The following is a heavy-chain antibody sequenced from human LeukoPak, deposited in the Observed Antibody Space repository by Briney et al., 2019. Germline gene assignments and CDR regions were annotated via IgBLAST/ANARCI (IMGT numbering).Heavy chain of an antibody. V-gene: IGHV1-46*01. CDR3: ARDWAITMVQGVILTLEALDY. J-gene: IGHJ4*02. CDR1: GYTFTSYY. CDR2: INSSGGST. Sequence: ASVKVSCKASGYTFTSYYMHWVRQAPGQGLEWMGIINSSGGSTSYAQKFQGRVTMTRDTSTSTVYMELSSLKSEDTAVYYCARDWAITMVQGVILTLEALDYWGQGTLVTVSS. D-gene: IGHD3-10*01.